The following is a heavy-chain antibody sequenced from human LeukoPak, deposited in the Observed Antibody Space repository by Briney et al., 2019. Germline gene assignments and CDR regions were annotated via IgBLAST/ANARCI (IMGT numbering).Heavy chain of an antibody. V-gene: IGHV1-18*01. CDR1: GYTFISYG. J-gene: IGHJ5*02. CDR2: ISGYNGYT. D-gene: IGHD2-8*01. Sequence: ASVKVSCKAFGYTFISYGVTWVRQAPGQGLEWMGWISGYNGYTNYAQNFQDRVTMTTDTSTNTAYMEPRSLRSDDTAVYYCARLGYCTNGVCYRKHNRLDPWGQGTLVTVSP. CDR3: ARLGYCTNGVCYRKHNRLDP.